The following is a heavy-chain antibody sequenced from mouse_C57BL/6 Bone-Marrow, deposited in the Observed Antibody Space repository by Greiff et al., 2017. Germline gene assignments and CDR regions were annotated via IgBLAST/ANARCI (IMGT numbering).Heavy chain of an antibody. CDR1: GFTFSSYA. J-gene: IGHJ2*01. D-gene: IGHD2-3*01. CDR2: ISDGGSYT. CDR3: ARKIDGYYNFDY. V-gene: IGHV5-4*03. Sequence: EVMLVESGGGLVKPGGSLKLSCAASGFTFSSYAMSWVRQTPEKRLEWVATISDGGSYTYYPDNVKGRFTISRDNAKNNLYLQMSHLKSEDTAMYYCARKIDGYYNFDYWGQGTTLTVSS.